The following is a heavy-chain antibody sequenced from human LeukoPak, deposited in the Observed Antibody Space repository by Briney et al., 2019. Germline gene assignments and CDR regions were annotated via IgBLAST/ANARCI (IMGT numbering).Heavy chain of an antibody. CDR1: GFTFSSYA. CDR3: ASRITAAGTGDY. CDR2: IKQDGSEK. J-gene: IGHJ4*02. D-gene: IGHD6-13*01. V-gene: IGHV3-7*01. Sequence: GGSLRLSCAASGFTFSSYAMSWVRQAPGKGLEWVANIKQDGSEKYYVDSVKGRFTISRDNAKNSLYLQMNSLRAEDTAVYYCASRITAAGTGDYWGQGTLVTVSS.